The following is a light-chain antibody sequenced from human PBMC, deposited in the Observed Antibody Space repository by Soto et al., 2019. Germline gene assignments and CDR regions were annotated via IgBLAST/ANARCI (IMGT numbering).Light chain of an antibody. Sequence: DIQMTQSPSTLSVSVGDRVTITCRASRRISSWLAWYQQQPGKAPKLLVYDASTLQSGVPSRFSGNGSGTEFTLTISRLQPEDLATYFCQQYNGYPWTFGQGTRVGIK. J-gene: IGKJ1*01. CDR1: RRISSW. CDR2: DAS. V-gene: IGKV1-5*01. CDR3: QQYNGYPWT.